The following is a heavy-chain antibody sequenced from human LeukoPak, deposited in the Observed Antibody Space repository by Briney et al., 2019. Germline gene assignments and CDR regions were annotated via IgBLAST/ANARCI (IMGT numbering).Heavy chain of an antibody. CDR1: GCTFSSYY. Sequence: LSLTCGVYGCTFSSYYCSWIRHAPGKGLEWLAVIAYDGSITLYTDSVKGRFTISRDSSKNTLYLQMNSLRTEDTAVYYCARDFLRGSPHFFDYWGQGTLVTVSS. V-gene: IGHV3-30-3*01. CDR2: IAYDGSIT. CDR3: ARDFLRGSPHFFDY. J-gene: IGHJ4*02. D-gene: IGHD3-16*01.